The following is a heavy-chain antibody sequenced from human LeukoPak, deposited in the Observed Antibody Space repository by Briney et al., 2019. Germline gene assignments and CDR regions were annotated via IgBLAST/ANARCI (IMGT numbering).Heavy chain of an antibody. CDR3: AMIKEG. D-gene: IGHD3-22*01. CDR1: GFTFSNNW. CDR2: INSDGRTT. Sequence: GGSLRLSCAASGFTFSNNWMHWVRQAPGKGLVWVSRINSDGRTTTYADSVKGRFTISRDNAKNTLYLQMNSLRAEDTAVYYCAMIKEGWGQGTLVTVAS. V-gene: IGHV3-74*01. J-gene: IGHJ4*02.